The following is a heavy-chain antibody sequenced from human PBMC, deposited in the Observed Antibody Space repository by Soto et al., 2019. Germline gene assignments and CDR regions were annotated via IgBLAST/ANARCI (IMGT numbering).Heavy chain of an antibody. V-gene: IGHV1-69*18. D-gene: IGHD3-16*01. CDR1: GVTFSSYA. CDR3: AKDGSWDGGGGES. Sequence: QVQLVQSGAEVKKPGSSVKVSCSASGVTFSSYAFTWVRQAPGQGLEWMGNIIPVFRTSTYAQRFQGRLTISADESPNPVYMEISSIRSEDTAVYFCAKDGSWDGGGGESWGQGTLVIVSS. J-gene: IGHJ4*02. CDR2: IIPVFRTS.